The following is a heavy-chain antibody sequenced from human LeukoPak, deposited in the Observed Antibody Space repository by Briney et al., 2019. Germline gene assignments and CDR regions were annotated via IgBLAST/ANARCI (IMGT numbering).Heavy chain of an antibody. CDR3: ARDILTGYAFDY. D-gene: IGHD3-9*01. J-gene: IGHJ4*02. CDR1: GGTFSTYA. Sequence: VASVKVSCKASGGTFSTYAISWVRQAPGQVLKWMGRIIPIFGTANYAQKFQGRVTITTDETTSTAYMELSSLRTEDTAVYYCARDILTGYAFDYWGQGTLVTVSS. CDR2: IIPIFGTA. V-gene: IGHV1-69*05.